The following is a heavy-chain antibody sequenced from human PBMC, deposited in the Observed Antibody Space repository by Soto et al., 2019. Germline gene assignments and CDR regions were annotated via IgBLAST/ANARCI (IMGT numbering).Heavy chain of an antibody. CDR1: GFTFNNAW. Sequence: PGGPLSLSCAASGFTFNNAWMNWVRQAPGKGLEWVSHIKSKTDGGTTDYAASVRGRYTISKDDSGHTLYLQMNSLKIEDTAVYFCTTDILTGYPGHFDYWAQGTLVTVSS. D-gene: IGHD3-9*01. V-gene: IGHV3-15*07. CDR2: IKSKTDGGTT. CDR3: TTDILTGYPGHFDY. J-gene: IGHJ4*02.